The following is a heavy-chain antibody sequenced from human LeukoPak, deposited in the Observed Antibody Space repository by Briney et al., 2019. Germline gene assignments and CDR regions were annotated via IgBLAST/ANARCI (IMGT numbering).Heavy chain of an antibody. D-gene: IGHD6-19*01. J-gene: IGHJ4*02. CDR3: ARYSSGWSIFDY. CDR1: GFTFSRYW. CDR2: IKQDGSAN. V-gene: IGHV3-7*01. Sequence: GGSLRLSCVASGFTFSRYWMNWVRQAPGKGLEWVANIKQDGSANHYVDSVKGRFAISRDNAKNSLYLQMNSLRAEDTAVYYCARYSSGWSIFDYWGQGTLVTVSS.